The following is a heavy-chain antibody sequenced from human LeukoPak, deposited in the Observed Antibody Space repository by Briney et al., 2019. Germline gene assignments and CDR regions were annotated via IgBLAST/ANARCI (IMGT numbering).Heavy chain of an antibody. V-gene: IGHV1-46*01. CDR3: ARALWFGELFN. D-gene: IGHD3-10*01. J-gene: IGHJ4*02. CDR1: GYTFTSYY. Sequence: ASVKVSCKASGYTFTSYYIHWVRQAPGQGLEWMGIINPSGGSTRYAQKFQGRVTMTRDTSISTAYMELSSLRSEDMAVYYCARALWFGELFNWGQGTLVTVSS. CDR2: INPSGGST.